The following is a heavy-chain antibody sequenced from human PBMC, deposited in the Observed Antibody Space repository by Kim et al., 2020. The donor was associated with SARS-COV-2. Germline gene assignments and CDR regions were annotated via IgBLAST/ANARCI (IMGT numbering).Heavy chain of an antibody. V-gene: IGHV3-7*03. CDR3: ARDRSGWSY. CDR2: IKQDGSER. CDR1: GFTFSNYW. J-gene: IGHJ4*02. Sequence: GSLRLSCAASGFTFSNYWMSWVRQAPGKGLEWVANIKQDGSERFYVDSVKGRFTISRDNAKNSLYLQMNSLRAEDTAVYYCARDRSGWSYWGQGTLVTVSS. D-gene: IGHD6-19*01.